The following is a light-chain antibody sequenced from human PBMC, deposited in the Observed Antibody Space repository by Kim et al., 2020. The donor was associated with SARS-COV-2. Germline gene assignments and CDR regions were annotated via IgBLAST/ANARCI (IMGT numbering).Light chain of an antibody. CDR2: EDD. V-gene: IGLV6-57*04. Sequence: NFMLTQPHSVSESPGKTVRISCTRSSGSIASNYVQWYQQRPGSVPTTVIYEDDRRPSGVPDRFSGSIDSTANSASLTISGLQTEDAADYYCQSFDTTHVVFGGGTQLTVL. CDR1: SGSIASNY. J-gene: IGLJ2*01. CDR3: QSFDTTHVV.